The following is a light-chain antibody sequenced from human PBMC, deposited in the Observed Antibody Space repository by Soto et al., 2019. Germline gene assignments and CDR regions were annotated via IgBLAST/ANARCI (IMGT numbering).Light chain of an antibody. CDR1: QYISNW. Sequence: DIQMTQSPSSVSASVGDRVTITCRASQYISNWLACYQQKPGKAPKLLIYAASSLVNGVPSRFSGSGSGTNFTLTTSSLQPEDLATYYCQQANSFPFGGGTKVDIK. CDR3: QQANSFP. CDR2: AAS. J-gene: IGKJ4*01. V-gene: IGKV1-12*01.